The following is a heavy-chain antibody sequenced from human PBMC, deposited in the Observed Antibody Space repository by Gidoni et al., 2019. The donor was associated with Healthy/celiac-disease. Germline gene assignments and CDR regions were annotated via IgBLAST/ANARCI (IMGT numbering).Heavy chain of an antibody. CDR2: ISWNSGSI. J-gene: IGHJ4*02. CDR1: GFTFADYA. Sequence: EVQLVESGGGLVQPGRSLRLSCAASGFTFADYAMHWVRQAPGKGLEWVSGISWNSGSIGYADSVKGRFTISRDNAKNSLYLQMNSLRAEDTALYYCAKDKGKVVGATTGFDYWGQGTLVTVSS. CDR3: AKDKGKVVGATTGFDY. V-gene: IGHV3-9*01. D-gene: IGHD1-26*01.